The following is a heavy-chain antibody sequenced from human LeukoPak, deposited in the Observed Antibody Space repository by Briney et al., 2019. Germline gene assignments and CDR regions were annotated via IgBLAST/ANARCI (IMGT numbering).Heavy chain of an antibody. Sequence: GGSLRLSCAASGFTFSSYSMNWVRQAPGKGLEWVSYISSRSSTIYYADSVKGRFTISRDNAKNSLYLQMNSLRAEDTAVYYCARGVKHYDFWPYHYPAGYDTDYWGQGTLVTVSS. CDR3: ARGVKHYDFWPYHYPAGYDTDY. V-gene: IGHV3-48*04. CDR2: ISSRSSTI. J-gene: IGHJ4*02. D-gene: IGHD3-3*01. CDR1: GFTFSSYS.